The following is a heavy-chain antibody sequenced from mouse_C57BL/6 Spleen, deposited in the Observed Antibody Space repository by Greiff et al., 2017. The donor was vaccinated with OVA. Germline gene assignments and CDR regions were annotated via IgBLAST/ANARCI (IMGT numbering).Heavy chain of an antibody. CDR3: AGDGYSGFTY. CDR1: GFTFSSYG. Sequence: EVKLVESGGDLVKPGGSLKLSCAASGFTFSSYGMSWVRQTPDKRLEWVATISSGGSYTYYPDSVKGRFTISRDNAKNTLYLQRSSLKSEDTAMYYCAGDGYSGFTYWGQGTLVTVSA. CDR2: ISSGGSYT. V-gene: IGHV5-6*01. J-gene: IGHJ3*01. D-gene: IGHD2-3*01.